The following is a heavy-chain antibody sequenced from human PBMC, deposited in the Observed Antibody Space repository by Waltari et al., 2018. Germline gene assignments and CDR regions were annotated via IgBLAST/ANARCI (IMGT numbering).Heavy chain of an antibody. CDR2: ISSSGHTI. Sequence: EVQLVESGGGLVQPGGSLRLSCAASGFSLSDYGMNWVRQAPGKGLEWLSFISSSGHTIHYADSVKGRFTVSRDNTKNSLSLQMNSLRAEDTAVYYCARVWGVTTSDFWGQGTLVTVSS. D-gene: IGHD4-17*01. V-gene: IGHV3-48*03. J-gene: IGHJ4*02. CDR3: ARVWGVTTSDF. CDR1: GFSLSDYG.